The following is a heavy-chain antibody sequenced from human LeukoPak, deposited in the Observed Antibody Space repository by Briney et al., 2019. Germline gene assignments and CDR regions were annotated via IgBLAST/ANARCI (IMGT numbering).Heavy chain of an antibody. D-gene: IGHD3-22*01. CDR1: GFTFRTYW. CDR2: MTQDGSEK. V-gene: IGHV3-7*01. Sequence: GGSLRLSCAASGFTFRTYWMSWVRQAPGKGLEWVANMTQDGSEKYYVDSAKGRFTISRDNAKNSLYLQMNSLRVEDTAVYYCARDGAHDSSGYYLNTFDIWGQGTMVTVSS. CDR3: ARDGAHDSSGYYLNTFDI. J-gene: IGHJ3*02.